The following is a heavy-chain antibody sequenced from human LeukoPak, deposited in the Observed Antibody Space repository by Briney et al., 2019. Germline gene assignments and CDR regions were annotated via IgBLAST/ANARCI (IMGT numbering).Heavy chain of an antibody. CDR2: IYTSGST. CDR1: GGSISSYY. J-gene: IGHJ3*01. V-gene: IGHV4-4*09. D-gene: IGHD6-19*01. Sequence: PSETLSLTCTVSGGSISSYYWSWIRQPPGKGLEWIGYIYTSGSTNYNPSLKSRVTISVDTSKNQFSLKLSSVTAADTAVYYCAAIIALADTYDGFDVWGQGTMVTVSS. CDR3: AAIIALADTYDGFDV.